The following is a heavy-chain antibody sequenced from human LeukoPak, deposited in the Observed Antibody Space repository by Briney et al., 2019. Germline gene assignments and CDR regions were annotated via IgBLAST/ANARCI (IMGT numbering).Heavy chain of an antibody. Sequence: PGGSLRLSCAASGFTFSSYEMNWVRQAPGKGLEWLSYISGSGDDTNYADSVRGRFTISRDNAKNSLYLQMNSLRVEDTAVYYCARDPRTVRIWGQGTLVTVSS. CDR1: GFTFSSYE. D-gene: IGHD1-1*01. J-gene: IGHJ4*02. CDR2: ISGSGDDT. V-gene: IGHV3-48*03. CDR3: ARDPRTVRI.